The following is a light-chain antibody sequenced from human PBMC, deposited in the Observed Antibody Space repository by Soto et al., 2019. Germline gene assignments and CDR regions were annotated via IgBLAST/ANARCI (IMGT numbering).Light chain of an antibody. Sequence: DIQMTQSPSSLSASVGDRVTITFRASQSITTFLNWYQQRPGKAPQLLIYAASSLQSGVPSRFSGSGSGTDFTLTISSLQPEDFATYYCQQSYSTPLTFGPGTKVDFK. V-gene: IGKV1-39*01. CDR2: AAS. CDR3: QQSYSTPLT. J-gene: IGKJ3*01. CDR1: QSITTF.